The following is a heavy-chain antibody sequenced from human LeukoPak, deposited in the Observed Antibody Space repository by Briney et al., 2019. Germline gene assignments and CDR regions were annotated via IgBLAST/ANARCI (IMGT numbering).Heavy chain of an antibody. CDR2: IYWDDDK. CDR3: ARVVTPAPVSGAFDI. CDR1: GFSLSTSGLG. Sequence: KESGPTLVKPTQTLTLTCSFSGFSLSTSGLGVGWFRQPPGKALEWLALIYWDDDKDYSPSLKSRLTITKDTSKNQVVLTMTNMDPVDTATFYCARVVTPAPVSGAFDIWGQGTKVTVSS. V-gene: IGHV2-5*02. D-gene: IGHD4-23*01. J-gene: IGHJ3*02.